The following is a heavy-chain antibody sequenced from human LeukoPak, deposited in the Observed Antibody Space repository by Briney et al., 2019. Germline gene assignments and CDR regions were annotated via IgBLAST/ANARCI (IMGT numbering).Heavy chain of an antibody. J-gene: IGHJ3*02. CDR3: AKDRNAGIAVAGTAFDI. V-gene: IGHV3-30*18. D-gene: IGHD6-19*01. CDR1: GFTFSSYA. CDR2: ISYDGSNK. Sequence: PGGSLRLSCAASGFTFSSYAMHWVRQAPGKGLEWVAVISYDGSNKYYADSAKGRFTISRDNSKNTLYLQMNSLRAEDTAVYYCAKDRNAGIAVAGTAFDIWGQGTMVTVSS.